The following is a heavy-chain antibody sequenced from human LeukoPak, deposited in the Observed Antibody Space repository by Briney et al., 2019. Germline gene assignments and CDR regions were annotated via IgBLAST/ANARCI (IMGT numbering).Heavy chain of an antibody. CDR3: ARGGTRVYSPSDY. CDR1: GFTFSSYG. V-gene: IGHV3-30*03. CDR2: ISYDGSNK. Sequence: GGSLRLSCAASGFTFSSYGVHWVRQAPGKGLEWVAVISYDGSNKYYADSVKGRFTISRDNSKNTLYLQMNSLRAEDTALYNCARGGTRVYSPSDYWGQGTRVTVSS. J-gene: IGHJ4*02. D-gene: IGHD5-18*01.